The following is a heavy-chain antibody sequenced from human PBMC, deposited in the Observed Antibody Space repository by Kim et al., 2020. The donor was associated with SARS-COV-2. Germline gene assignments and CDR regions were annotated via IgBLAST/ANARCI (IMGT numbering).Heavy chain of an antibody. Sequence: GGSLRLSCAASGFTFSSYAMHWVRQAPGKGLEWVAVISYDGSNKYYADSVKGRFTISRDNSKNTLYLQMNSLRAEDTAVYYCARAPNPLVVIAHFDYWGQGTLVTVSS. V-gene: IGHV3-30-3*01. CDR2: ISYDGSNK. CDR1: GFTFSSYA. CDR3: ARAPNPLVVIAHFDY. J-gene: IGHJ4*02. D-gene: IGHD2-21*01.